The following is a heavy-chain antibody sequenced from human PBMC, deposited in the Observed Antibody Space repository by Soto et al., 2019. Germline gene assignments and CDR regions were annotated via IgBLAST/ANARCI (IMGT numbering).Heavy chain of an antibody. CDR3: AREVDDYCSGTRCFHYYGLDV. V-gene: IGHV3-33*05. CDR1: GFTFNSYG. J-gene: IGHJ6*02. D-gene: IGHD2-15*01. Sequence: QVQLVESGGGVVQPGTSLRLSCTASGFTFNSYGIHWVRQAPGKGLEWLALIEYNAKNRFYADSVKGRFSISRDNSRNTVYLQVNGLRAEDPAVYYCAREVDDYCSGTRCFHYYGLDVWGQGTTVIVSS. CDR2: IEYNAKNR.